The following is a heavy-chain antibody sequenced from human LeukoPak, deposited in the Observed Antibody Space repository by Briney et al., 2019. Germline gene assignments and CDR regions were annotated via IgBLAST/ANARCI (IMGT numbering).Heavy chain of an antibody. CDR2: IYYSGST. V-gene: IGHV4-39*01. CDR1: GGSISSSSYY. J-gene: IGHJ3*02. D-gene: IGHD5-18*01. Sequence: PSETLSLTCNVSGGSISSSSYYWGWIRQPPGRGLEWIGRIYYSGSTYYNPSLKSRVTISVDTSKNQFSLKLSSVTAADTAVYYCAGGGIQLWFFEAGDAFDIWGQGTMVTVSS. CDR3: AGGGIQLWFFEAGDAFDI.